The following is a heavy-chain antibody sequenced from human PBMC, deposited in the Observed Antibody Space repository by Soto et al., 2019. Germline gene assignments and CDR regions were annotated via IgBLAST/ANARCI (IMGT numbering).Heavy chain of an antibody. Sequence: NPGGSLRLSCAASGFTFSDYYMSWIRQAPGKGLEWVSYISSSSSYTNYADSVTGRFTISRDNAKNSLYLQMNSLRAEDTAVYYCARLYSSSFDYWGQGTLVTVSS. CDR3: ARLYSSSFDY. CDR2: ISSSSSYT. J-gene: IGHJ4*02. CDR1: GFTFSDYY. V-gene: IGHV3-11*06. D-gene: IGHD6-6*01.